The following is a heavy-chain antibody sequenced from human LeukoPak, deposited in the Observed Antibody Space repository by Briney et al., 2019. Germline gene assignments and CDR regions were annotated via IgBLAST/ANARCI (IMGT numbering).Heavy chain of an antibody. Sequence: SETLSLTCTVSGGSISGYYWSWIRQPPGKGLEWIGYIYYSGSTNYNPSLKSRVTISLDTSKNQFSLKLSSVTAADTAVYYCASSTRGVVFDYWGQGTLVTVSS. CDR1: GGSISGYY. CDR2: IYYSGST. D-gene: IGHD3-10*01. CDR3: ASSTRGVVFDY. J-gene: IGHJ4*02. V-gene: IGHV4-59*01.